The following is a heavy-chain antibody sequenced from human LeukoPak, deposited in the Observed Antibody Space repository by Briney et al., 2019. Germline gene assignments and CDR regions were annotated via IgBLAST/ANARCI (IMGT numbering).Heavy chain of an antibody. Sequence: SETLSLTCNVSGASIMNGGYFWTWIRQPPGKALEWIGNIHHSGSTDYTPPLKARVTISIESSKNQFSLKLTSVTAADTAVYYCARDAAEYGSGSFDYWGQGNLVTISS. V-gene: IGHV4-30-2*01. D-gene: IGHD3-10*01. CDR2: IHHSGST. J-gene: IGHJ4*02. CDR3: ARDAAEYGSGSFDY. CDR1: GASIMNGGYF.